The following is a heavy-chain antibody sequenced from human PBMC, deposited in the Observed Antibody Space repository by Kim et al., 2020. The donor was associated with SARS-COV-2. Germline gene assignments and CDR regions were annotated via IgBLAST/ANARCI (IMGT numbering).Heavy chain of an antibody. CDR3: SRSGCSGGSRLPTENWFDP. CDR1: GYSFTSYW. D-gene: IGHD2-15*01. V-gene: IGHV5-10-1*01. CDR2: IDPSDSYT. J-gene: IGHJ5*02. Sequence: GESLKISCKGSGYSFTSYWISWVRQMPGKGLEWMGRIDPSDSYTNYSPSFQGHVNISADKSISTAYLQWSSLKASDTAMYYCSRSGCSGGSRLPTENWFDPWGQGTLVSASP.